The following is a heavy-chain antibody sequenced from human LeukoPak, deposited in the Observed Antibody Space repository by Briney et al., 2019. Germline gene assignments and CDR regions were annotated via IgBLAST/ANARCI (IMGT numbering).Heavy chain of an antibody. Sequence: GGSLRLSCAASGFTFSSYAMSWVRQAPGKGLEWVSGIRGSSGSTYYADSVKGRFTISRDNSKNTLYLQMNSLRAEDTAVYYCATSWLAVDNWGQGTLVTVSS. J-gene: IGHJ4*02. V-gene: IGHV3-23*01. D-gene: IGHD5-12*01. CDR2: IRGSSGST. CDR3: ATSWLAVDN. CDR1: GFTFSSYA.